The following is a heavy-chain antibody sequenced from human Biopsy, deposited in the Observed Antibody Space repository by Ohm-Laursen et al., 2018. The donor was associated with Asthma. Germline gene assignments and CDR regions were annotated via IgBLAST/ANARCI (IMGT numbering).Heavy chain of an antibody. CDR3: ARAQDYYDSRGYYRSFDY. V-gene: IGHV4-31*02. CDR2: IYYSGST. CDR1: GDSISSYY. J-gene: IGHJ4*02. Sequence: TLSLTWTVSGDSISSYYWTWIRQHPGKGLEWIGFIYYSGSTYYNPSLKSRVSISIDTSKNQISLKLSSVTAADTAVYYCARAQDYYDSRGYYRSFDYWGQGTLVTVSS. D-gene: IGHD3-22*01.